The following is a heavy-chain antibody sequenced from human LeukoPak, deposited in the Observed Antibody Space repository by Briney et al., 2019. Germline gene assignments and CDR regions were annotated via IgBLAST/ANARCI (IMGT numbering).Heavy chain of an antibody. CDR3: ARRSVYSYFDY. CDR2: VYYSGST. J-gene: IGHJ4*02. D-gene: IGHD4-11*01. V-gene: IGHV4-39*01. CDR1: GGSISSSSYY. Sequence: SETLSLTCTVSGGSISSSSYYWSWIRQPPGEGLEWIGSVYYSGSTYYNPSLKSRITISVDTSKNQFSLNLSSVTAADTAVYHCARRSVYSYFDYWGQGTLVTVSS.